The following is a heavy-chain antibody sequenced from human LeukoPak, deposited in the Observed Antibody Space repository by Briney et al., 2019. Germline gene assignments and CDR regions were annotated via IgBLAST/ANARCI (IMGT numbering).Heavy chain of an antibody. V-gene: IGHV3-30*04. Sequence: GGSLRLSCAASGFTFSSYAMHWVRQAPGKGLEWVAVISYDGSNKYYADSVKGRFTISRDNSKNTLYLQMNSLRAVDTAVYYCAGHMIAVAGNFDYWGQGTLVTVSS. CDR3: AGHMIAVAGNFDY. J-gene: IGHJ4*02. CDR2: ISYDGSNK. CDR1: GFTFSSYA. D-gene: IGHD6-19*01.